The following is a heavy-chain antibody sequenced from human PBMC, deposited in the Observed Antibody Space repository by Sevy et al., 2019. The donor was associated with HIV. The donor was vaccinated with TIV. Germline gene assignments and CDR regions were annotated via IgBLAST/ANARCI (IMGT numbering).Heavy chain of an antibody. CDR2: LSFGCGRI. CDR3: AREGCTRPHDH. CDR1: GFNFNIYS. V-gene: IGHV3-23*01. Sequence: GGSLRLSCVASGFNFNIYSMSWVRQAPGKGLEWVSALSFGCGRINHADSVQGRFTMSRDDSKKTVYLEMNSLRAEDTAVYYCAREGCTRPHDHWGQGTLVPVSS. D-gene: IGHD2-8*01. J-gene: IGHJ4*02.